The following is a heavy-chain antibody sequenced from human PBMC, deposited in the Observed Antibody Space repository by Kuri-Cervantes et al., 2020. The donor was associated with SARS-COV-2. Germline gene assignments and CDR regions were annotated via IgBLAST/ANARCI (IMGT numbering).Heavy chain of an antibody. J-gene: IGHJ4*02. V-gene: IGHV4-61*02. CDR1: GGSISSDRYY. CDR2: IYPSGST. Sequence: SETLSLTCTVSGGSISSDRYYWSWIRQPAGKGLEWIGRIYPSGSTNYHPSLKSRVTLSVDTSKNQFSLKLSSVTAADTAVYCCARGTHYFDSTTYWSTGWVWGQGTLVTVSS. D-gene: IGHD3-22*01. CDR3: ARGTHYFDSTTYWSTGWV.